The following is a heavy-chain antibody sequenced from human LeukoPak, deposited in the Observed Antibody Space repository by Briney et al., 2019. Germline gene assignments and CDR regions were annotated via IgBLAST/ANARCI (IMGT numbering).Heavy chain of an antibody. D-gene: IGHD4-23*01. Sequence: KSSETLSLTCAVYGGSFSGYYWSWIRQPPGKGLEWIGEINHSGSTNYNPSLKSRVTISVDTSKNQFSLKLSSVTAADTAVYYCASYGGNTQGFDYWGQGTLVTVSS. CDR3: ASYGGNTQGFDY. CDR2: INHSGST. V-gene: IGHV4-34*01. J-gene: IGHJ4*02. CDR1: GGSFSGYY.